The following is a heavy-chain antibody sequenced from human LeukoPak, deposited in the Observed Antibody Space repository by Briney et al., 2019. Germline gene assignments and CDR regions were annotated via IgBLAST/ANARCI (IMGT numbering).Heavy chain of an antibody. CDR1: GFTFSSYA. D-gene: IGHD3-10*01. J-gene: IGHJ4*02. CDR2: ISGSGGST. V-gene: IGHV3-23*01. Sequence: GGSLRLSCAASGFTFSSYAMSWVRQAPRKGLEWVSAISGSGGSTYYADSVKGRFTISRDNSKNTLYLQMNSLRAEDTAVYYCAKDQGSQYYFDYWGQGTLVTVSS. CDR3: AKDQGSQYYFDY.